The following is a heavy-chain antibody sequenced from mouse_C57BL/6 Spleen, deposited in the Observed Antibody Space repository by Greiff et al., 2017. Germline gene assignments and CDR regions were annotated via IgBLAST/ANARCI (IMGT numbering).Heavy chain of an antibody. CDR2: ISYDGSN. V-gene: IGHV3-6*01. D-gene: IGHD2-3*01. CDR3: ARDDGYYPVAY. CDR1: GYSITSGYY. Sequence: EVQLVESGPGLVKPSQSLSLTCSVTGYSITSGYYWNWIRQFPGNKLEWMGYISYDGSNNYNPSLKNRIAITRDTSKNQFFLKLNSVTTEDTATYYCARDDGYYPVAYWGQGTLVTVSA. J-gene: IGHJ3*01.